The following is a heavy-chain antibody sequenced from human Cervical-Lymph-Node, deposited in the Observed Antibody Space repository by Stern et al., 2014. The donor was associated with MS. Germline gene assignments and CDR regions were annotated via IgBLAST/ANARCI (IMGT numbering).Heavy chain of an antibody. V-gene: IGHV3-30*04. CDR1: GFVFRRYA. CDR3: AKGGSGSYLD. Sequence: VQLVESGGGVVQPGRSLRLSCAASGFVFRRYALQWVRQAPGKGLGWVALISYDGRDKYYTDSVKGRFTVSRDNSNNTVDLEMNSLRLEDTAVYYCAKGGSGSYLDWGQGSLVTVSS. D-gene: IGHD1-26*01. CDR2: ISYDGRDK. J-gene: IGHJ4*02.